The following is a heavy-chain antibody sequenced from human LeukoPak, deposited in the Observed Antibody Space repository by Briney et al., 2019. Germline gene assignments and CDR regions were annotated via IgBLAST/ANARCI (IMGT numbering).Heavy chain of an antibody. V-gene: IGHV5-51*01. Sequence: PGESLKISCKGSGYSFTSYWIGWVRQMPGKGLEWMGIIYPGDSDTRYSPSFQGQVTISADKSISTAYLQWSSLKASDTAMYYCARRARVSYGGPIGLGAFDIWGQGTMVTVSS. CDR1: GYSFTSYW. D-gene: IGHD4-23*01. CDR3: ARRARVSYGGPIGLGAFDI. CDR2: IYPGDSDT. J-gene: IGHJ3*02.